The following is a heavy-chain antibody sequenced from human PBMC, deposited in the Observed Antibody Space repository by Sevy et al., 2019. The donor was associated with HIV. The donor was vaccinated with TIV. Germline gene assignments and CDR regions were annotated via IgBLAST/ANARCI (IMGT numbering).Heavy chain of an antibody. Sequence: ASVKVSCKASGGTFSSYGISWVRQAPGQGLEWRGGIIPILGTVNYAQKFQGRVTITADESTKTAYRELSSLRSEDTAVYYCARGGGNGWYYFDYWGQETLVTVSS. J-gene: IGHJ4*02. D-gene: IGHD6-19*01. CDR1: GGTFSSYG. V-gene: IGHV1-69*13. CDR2: IIPILGTV. CDR3: ARGGGNGWYYFDY.